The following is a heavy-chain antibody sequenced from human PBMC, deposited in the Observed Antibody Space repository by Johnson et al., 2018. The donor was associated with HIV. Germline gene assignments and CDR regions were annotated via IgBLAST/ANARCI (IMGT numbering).Heavy chain of an antibody. J-gene: IGHJ3*02. CDR3: AKGLNWGGDAFDI. Sequence: VQLVESGGVVVQPGGSLRLSCAASGFTFDDYAMHWVRQAPGKGLEWVSLISWDGGSTYYADSVKGRFTISRDNAKNTLYLQMNSLRAEDTAVYYCAKGLNWGGDAFDIWGQGTMVTVSS. V-gene: IGHV3-43D*03. D-gene: IGHD7-27*01. CDR2: ISWDGGST. CDR1: GFTFDDYA.